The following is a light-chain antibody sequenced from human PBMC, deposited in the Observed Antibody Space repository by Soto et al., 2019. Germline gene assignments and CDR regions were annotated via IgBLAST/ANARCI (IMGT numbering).Light chain of an antibody. Sequence: QSVLTQPPSVSAAPGRTVTISCSGSSSNIGNSFVSWYQQLPGTAPRLLIYDNNERPSGIPDRFSGSKSGTSATLGITGLQTGDEADYYCGAWDGGLSAFVFGTGTQLTVL. CDR3: GAWDGGLSAFV. CDR1: SSNIGNSF. J-gene: IGLJ7*01. V-gene: IGLV1-51*01. CDR2: DNN.